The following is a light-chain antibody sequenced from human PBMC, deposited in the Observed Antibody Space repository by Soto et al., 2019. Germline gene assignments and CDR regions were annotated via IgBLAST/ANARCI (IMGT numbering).Light chain of an antibody. Sequence: EIVLTQSPGTLSLSPGERATLSCRASQSVSSTYLAWYQQKPGQAPRLLIYGASSRATGIPDRFSGSGSGTDFTLNISRLEPEDFGVYLCQQYDNWPLTFGGGTKVDIK. CDR2: GAS. J-gene: IGKJ4*01. CDR1: QSVSSTY. V-gene: IGKV3-20*01. CDR3: QQYDNWPLT.